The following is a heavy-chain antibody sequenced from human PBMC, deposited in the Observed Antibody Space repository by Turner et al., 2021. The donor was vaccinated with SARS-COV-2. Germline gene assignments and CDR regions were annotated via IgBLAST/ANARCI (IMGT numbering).Heavy chain of an antibody. Sequence: QVQLVESGGGVVQPGRSLRSSCAASGFTFSSNGMHWARQAPGKGLEWGAVISYDGSNKDYAGSVKGRVTISRDYSKTTLSLQMNSLRAEDTAVYYCAKDRELYQLLSRVPYFDYWGQGTLVTVSS. J-gene: IGHJ4*02. CDR3: AKDRELYQLLSRVPYFDY. D-gene: IGHD2-2*01. CDR1: GFTFSSNG. CDR2: ISYDGSNK. V-gene: IGHV3-30*18.